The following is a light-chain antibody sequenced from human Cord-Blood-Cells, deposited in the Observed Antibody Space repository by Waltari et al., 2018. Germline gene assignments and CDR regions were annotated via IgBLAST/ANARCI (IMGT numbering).Light chain of an antibody. CDR2: AAS. CDR1: QGISSW. J-gene: IGKJ3*01. CDR3: QQANSFPFT. Sequence: DLQITPSPTPVSASVGDRITLTCRASQGISSWLTWYQQKPGKAPKLLIYAASSLQSGVPSRFSGSGSGTDFTLTISSLQPEDFATYYCQQANSFPFTFGPGTKVEIK. V-gene: IGKV1-12*01.